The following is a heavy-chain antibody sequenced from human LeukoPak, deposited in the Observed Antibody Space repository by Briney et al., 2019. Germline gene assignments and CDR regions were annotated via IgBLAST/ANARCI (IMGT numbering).Heavy chain of an antibody. Sequence: SETLSLTCAVYGGSFSGYYWNWIRQPPGKGLEWIGEINHSGSTNYNPSLKSRVTISVDTSKNQFSLKLSSVTAADTAVYYCATTYSYGNAFDIWGQETMVTVSS. CDR1: GGSFSGYY. D-gene: IGHD3-10*01. J-gene: IGHJ3*02. CDR3: ATTYSYGNAFDI. CDR2: INHSGST. V-gene: IGHV4-34*01.